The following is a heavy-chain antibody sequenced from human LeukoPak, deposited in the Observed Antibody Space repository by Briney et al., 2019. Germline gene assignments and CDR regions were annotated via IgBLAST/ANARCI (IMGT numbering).Heavy chain of an antibody. D-gene: IGHD1-26*01. CDR1: GFTFNSYP. CDR2: VSYDGCNK. CDR3: ARRGPYSGSDYAPFDY. Sequence: PGGSLRLSCVASGFTFNSYPMHWVRQAPGKGLEWVAVVSYDGCNKYYADSVKGRFTISRDNFKNTLYLQMNSLRAEDTAVYNCARRGPYSGSDYAPFDYWGQGTLVTVSS. J-gene: IGHJ4*02. V-gene: IGHV3-30-3*01.